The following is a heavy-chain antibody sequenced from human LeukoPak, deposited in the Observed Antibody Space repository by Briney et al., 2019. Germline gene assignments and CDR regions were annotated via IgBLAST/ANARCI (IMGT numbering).Heavy chain of an antibody. Sequence: PGGSLRLSCAASGFTFSSYSMNWVRQAPGKGLEWVSSISSSSSYIYCADSVKGRFTISRDNAKNSLYLQMNSLRAEDTAVYYCARGKNGNPPGFDYWGQGTLVTVSS. J-gene: IGHJ4*02. CDR1: GFTFSSYS. CDR3: ARGKNGNPPGFDY. V-gene: IGHV3-21*01. D-gene: IGHD4-23*01. CDR2: ISSSSSYI.